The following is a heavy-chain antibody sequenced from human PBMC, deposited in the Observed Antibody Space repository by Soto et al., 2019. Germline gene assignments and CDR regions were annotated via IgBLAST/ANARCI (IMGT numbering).Heavy chain of an antibody. CDR3: ARATYYYDSSGYPWYYYYGMDV. V-gene: IGHV4-34*01. J-gene: IGHJ6*02. CDR1: GGSFSGYY. Sequence: PSDTLSLTCAVYGGSFSGYYWSWIRQPPGKGLDWIGEINHSGSTNYNPSLKSRVTISVDTSKNQFSLKLSSVTAADTAVYYCARATYYYDSSGYPWYYYYGMDVWGQGTTVTVSS. CDR2: INHSGST. D-gene: IGHD3-22*01.